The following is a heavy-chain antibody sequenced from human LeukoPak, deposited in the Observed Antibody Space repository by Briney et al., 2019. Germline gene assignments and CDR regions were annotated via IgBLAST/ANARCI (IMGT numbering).Heavy chain of an antibody. V-gene: IGHV3-23*01. CDR2: ISGSGGST. CDR3: AKDLTMVVTPTFDY. J-gene: IGHJ4*02. CDR1: GLTFSSYA. D-gene: IGHD4-23*01. Sequence: GGSLRLSCAASGLTFSSYATSWVRQAPGKGLEWVSAISGSGGSTYYADSVKGRFTISRDNSKNTPYLQMNSLRAEDTAVYYCAKDLTMVVTPTFDYWGQGTLVTVSS.